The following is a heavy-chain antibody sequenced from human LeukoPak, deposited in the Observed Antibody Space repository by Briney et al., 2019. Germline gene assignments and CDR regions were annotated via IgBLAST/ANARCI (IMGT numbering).Heavy chain of an antibody. CDR3: ARDMAVDCSSTSCYSAFDI. D-gene: IGHD2-2*01. CDR2: IHYSGSI. Sequence: PSETLSLTCTVSGGSISSGGYYWSWIRQHPGKGLERIGYIHYSGSIYYNPSLKSRVTISVDTSKNQFSLKLSSVTAADTAVYYCARDMAVDCSSTSCYSAFDIWGQGAMVTVSS. J-gene: IGHJ3*02. V-gene: IGHV4-31*03. CDR1: GGSISSGGYY.